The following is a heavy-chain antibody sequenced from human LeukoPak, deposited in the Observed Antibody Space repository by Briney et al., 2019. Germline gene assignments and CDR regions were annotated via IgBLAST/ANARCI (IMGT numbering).Heavy chain of an antibody. CDR1: GFTFSSYG. Sequence: GGSLRLSCAASGFTFSSYGMHWVRQAPGKGLEWVAVISYDGSNKYYADSVKGRFTISRDNSKNTLYLQMNSLRVEDTAVYYCARLQASTGYYSLDYWGQGTLVTVSS. D-gene: IGHD3-22*01. J-gene: IGHJ4*02. CDR2: ISYDGSNK. CDR3: ARLQASTGYYSLDY. V-gene: IGHV3-30*03.